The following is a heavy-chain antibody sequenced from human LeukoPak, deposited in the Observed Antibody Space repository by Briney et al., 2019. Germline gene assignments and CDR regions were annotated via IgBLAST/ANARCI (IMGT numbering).Heavy chain of an antibody. CDR2: ISGSGGST. Sequence: GGSLRLSCAASGFTFSSYAMSWVRQAPGKGLEWVSAISGSGGSTYYADPVKGRFTISRDNSKNTLYLQMNSLRAEDTAVYYCARTKDTGYSSSWYKSWGQGTLVTVSS. V-gene: IGHV3-23*01. D-gene: IGHD6-13*01. J-gene: IGHJ4*02. CDR1: GFTFSSYA. CDR3: ARTKDTGYSSSWYKS.